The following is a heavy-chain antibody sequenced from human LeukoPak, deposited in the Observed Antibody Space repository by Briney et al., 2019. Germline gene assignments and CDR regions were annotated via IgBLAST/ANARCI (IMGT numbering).Heavy chain of an antibody. J-gene: IGHJ4*02. CDR3: AKDAAGPEY. D-gene: IGHD6-13*01. CDR2: ISASGGDT. Sequence: GGSLRLSCVVSGLTFSSYSMSWVRQAPGKGLEWVSGISASGGDTWYPDSVKGRFTISRDNSKNTLFLQMNSLRVEDTDIYYCAKDAAGPEYWGQGTLVTVSS. CDR1: GLTFSSYS. V-gene: IGHV3-23*01.